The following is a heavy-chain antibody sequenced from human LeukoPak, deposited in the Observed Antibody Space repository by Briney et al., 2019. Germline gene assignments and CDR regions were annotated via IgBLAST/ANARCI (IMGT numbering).Heavy chain of an antibody. D-gene: IGHD3-10*01. Sequence: GGSLRLSCEVSGFTFNTYWMQWVRQAPGKGLVWVSRINSDGSSTVYPDSVKGRFTISRDNAKNTLYLQMNSLRAEDAAVYYCARGLYASGNYGIAYWGQGILVTVSS. CDR2: INSDGSST. J-gene: IGHJ4*02. V-gene: IGHV3-74*01. CDR3: ARGLYASGNYGIAY. CDR1: GFTFNTYW.